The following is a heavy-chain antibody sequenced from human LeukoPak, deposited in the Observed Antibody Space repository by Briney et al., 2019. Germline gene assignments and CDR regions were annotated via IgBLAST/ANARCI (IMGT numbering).Heavy chain of an antibody. V-gene: IGHV1-2*02. J-gene: IGHJ4*02. Sequence: ASVKVSCKASGYTFTGYYMHWVRQAPGQGLEWMGWINPNSGGTNYAQKFQGRVTMTRDTSISTAYMGLSRLRSDDTAVYYCARSYDSSGYYYSYFDYWGQGTLVTVSS. CDR1: GYTFTGYY. D-gene: IGHD3-22*01. CDR3: ARSYDSSGYYYSYFDY. CDR2: INPNSGGT.